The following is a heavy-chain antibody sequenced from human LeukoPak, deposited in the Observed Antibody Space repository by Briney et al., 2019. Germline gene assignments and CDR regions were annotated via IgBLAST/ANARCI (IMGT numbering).Heavy chain of an antibody. V-gene: IGHV3-7*01. CDR2: IKQDGSEK. Sequence: GGSLRLSCAASGFTFSDYYMSWIRQAPGKGLEWVANIKQDGSEKYYVDSVKGRFTISRDNAKNSLYLQMNSLRAEDTAVYYCAREGGYFDYWGQGTLVTVSS. D-gene: IGHD3-16*01. CDR1: GFTFSDYY. J-gene: IGHJ4*02. CDR3: AREGGYFDY.